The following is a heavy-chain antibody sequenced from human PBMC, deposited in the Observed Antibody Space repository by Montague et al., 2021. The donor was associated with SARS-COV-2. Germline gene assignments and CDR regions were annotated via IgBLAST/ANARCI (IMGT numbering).Heavy chain of an antibody. D-gene: IGHD5-18*01. J-gene: IGHJ4*02. CDR1: GFTFSSCA. Sequence: SLRLSCAASGFTFSSCALHWVRQAPGKGPEWVAVISYNGRNKQXXXSXXXRAXISRDNSKNTLYLQVDSLRTDDTAVYYCAREPKPVGYSYGYTFFDYWGQGTLVTVSS. CDR3: AREPKPVGYSYGYTFFDY. CDR2: ISYNGRNK. V-gene: IGHV3-30*03.